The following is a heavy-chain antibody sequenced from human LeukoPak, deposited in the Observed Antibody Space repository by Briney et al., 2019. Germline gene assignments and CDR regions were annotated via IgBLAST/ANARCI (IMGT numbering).Heavy chain of an antibody. CDR3: AREGAAAGPDY. CDR1: GFTFSSYS. D-gene: IGHD6-13*01. Sequence: GGSLRLSCAASGFTFSSYSMNWVRQAPGKGLEWVSSISSSSSYIYYADSVKGRLTISRDNAKNSLYLQMNSLRAEDTAVYYCAREGAAAGPDYWGQGTLSPSPQ. CDR2: ISSSSSYI. J-gene: IGHJ4*02. V-gene: IGHV3-21*01.